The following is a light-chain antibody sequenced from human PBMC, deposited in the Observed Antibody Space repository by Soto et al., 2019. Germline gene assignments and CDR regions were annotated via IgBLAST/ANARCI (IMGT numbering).Light chain of an antibody. V-gene: IGLV2-14*01. CDR1: SSDVGGYNY. J-gene: IGLJ3*02. Sequence: QSVLTQPDSVSGSPGQSITISCTGTSSDVGGYNYLSWYQQHPGKAPKLMIYEVSNRPSGVSNRFSGSKSGNTASLTISGLQAEDEAHYYCCSHTSSSTWVFGGGTKLTVL. CDR3: CSHTSSSTWV. CDR2: EVS.